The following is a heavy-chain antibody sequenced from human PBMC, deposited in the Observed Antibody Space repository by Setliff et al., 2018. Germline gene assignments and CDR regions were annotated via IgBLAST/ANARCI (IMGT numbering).Heavy chain of an antibody. J-gene: IGHJ3*01. D-gene: IGHD1-26*01. CDR3: AREVGTSTSSDAFDV. CDR1: GDSISSGDYF. Sequence: PSETLSLTCTVSGDSISSGDYFWSWIRQPPGKGLEWIAYIYHSGSAYYNPSLKSRITMSVDTSKNQFSLHLTSVTAADTAVYYCAREVGTSTSSDAFDVWGQGMMVTVSS. CDR2: IYHSGSA. V-gene: IGHV4-30-4*08.